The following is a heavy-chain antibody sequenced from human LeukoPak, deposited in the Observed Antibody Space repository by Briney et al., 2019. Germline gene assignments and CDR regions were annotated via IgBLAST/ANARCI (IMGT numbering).Heavy chain of an antibody. CDR3: AKASVAIPQYCNS. D-gene: IGHD2-2*02. J-gene: IGHJ5*02. Sequence: ETLSLTCTVSGGSISSVDYYWSWIRQAPGKGLEWVSTISGTGSSTYYADSAKGRFTISRDNSKDTLFLQLNSLTAADTAMYFCAKASVAIPQYCNSWGQGTLVTVSS. CDR1: GGSISSVDYY. V-gene: IGHV3-23*01. CDR2: ISGTGSST.